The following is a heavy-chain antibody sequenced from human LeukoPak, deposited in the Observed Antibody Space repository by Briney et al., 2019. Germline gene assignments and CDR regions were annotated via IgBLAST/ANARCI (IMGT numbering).Heavy chain of an antibody. CDR2: ISGSGGST. CDR1: GFTFSSYA. J-gene: IGHJ5*02. CDR3: AKDPRSSWYPRWFDP. D-gene: IGHD6-13*01. Sequence: GGSLRLSCAASGFTFSSYAMSWVRQAPGKGLEWVSAISGSGGSTYYADSVKGRFTISRDNSKNTLYLQMNSLRAEDTAVYYRAKDPRSSWYPRWFDPWGQGTLVTVSS. V-gene: IGHV3-23*01.